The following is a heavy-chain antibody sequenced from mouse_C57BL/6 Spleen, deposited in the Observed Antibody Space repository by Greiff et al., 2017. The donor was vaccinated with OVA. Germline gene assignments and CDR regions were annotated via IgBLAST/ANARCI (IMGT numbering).Heavy chain of an antibody. Sequence: EVQRVESGGGLVKPGGSLKLSCAASGFTFSSYAMSWVRQTPEKRLEWVATISDGGSYTYYPDNVKGRFTISRDNAKNNLYLQMSHLKSEDTAMYYCARENYYGSFDWGQGTLVTVSA. CDR3: ARENYYGSFD. D-gene: IGHD1-1*01. V-gene: IGHV5-4*01. CDR2: ISDGGSYT. CDR1: GFTFSSYA. J-gene: IGHJ3*01.